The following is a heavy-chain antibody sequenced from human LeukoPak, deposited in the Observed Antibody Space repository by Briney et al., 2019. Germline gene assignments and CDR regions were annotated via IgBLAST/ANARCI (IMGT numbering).Heavy chain of an antibody. CDR3: ARNYARDYFDY. D-gene: IGHD2-2*01. J-gene: IGHJ4*02. V-gene: IGHV3-48*04. CDR1: GLTFSTYN. Sequence: PGGSLRLSCTASGLTFSTYNMNWVRQAPGKGLEWVSYISSSSSVIYYAASVKGRFTISRDNAKNTLYLQMNSLRAEDTAVYYCARNYARDYFDYWGQGTLVTVSS. CDR2: ISSSSSVI.